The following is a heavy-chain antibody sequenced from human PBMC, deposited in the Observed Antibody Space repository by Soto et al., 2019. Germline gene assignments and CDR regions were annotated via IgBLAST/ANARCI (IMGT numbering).Heavy chain of an antibody. J-gene: IGHJ4*02. D-gene: IGHD2-2*01. V-gene: IGHV4-59*01. CDR3: ARVQGVPAAHFDY. Sequence: SETLSLTCTVSGGSISSYYWSWIRQPPGKGLEWIGYIYYSGGTNYNPSLKSRVTISVDTSKNQFSLKLSSVTAADTAVYYCARVQGVPAAHFDYWGQGTLVTVSS. CDR2: IYYSGGT. CDR1: GGSISSYY.